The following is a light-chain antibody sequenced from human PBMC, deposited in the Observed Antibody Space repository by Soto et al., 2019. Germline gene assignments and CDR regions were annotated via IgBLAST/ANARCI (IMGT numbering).Light chain of an antibody. V-gene: IGKV1-27*01. CDR2: AAS. J-gene: IGKJ1*01. Sequence: IQMTQSPSSLSASVGDRVTITCLASQGISNYLAWYQQKPGKVPKLLIYAASTLQSGVPSRFSGSGSGTDFTLTISSLQHEDVATYHCHKYNSAPWTFGQGTKVDIK. CDR1: QGISNY. CDR3: HKYNSAPWT.